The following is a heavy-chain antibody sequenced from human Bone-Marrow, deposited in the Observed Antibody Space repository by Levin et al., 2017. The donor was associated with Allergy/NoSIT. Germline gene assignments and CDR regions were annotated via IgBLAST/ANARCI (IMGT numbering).Heavy chain of an antibody. J-gene: IGHJ4*02. CDR1: GFTFSTYG. Sequence: GESLKISCAASGFTFSTYGMHWVRQAPGKGLEWVSYISGNSDTIYYGDSVKGRFTISRDNAKNAVYLQMNSLRDEDTALYYCARNRGDYRLYYFDYWGQGTLVTVSS. D-gene: IGHD4-17*01. V-gene: IGHV3-48*02. CDR2: ISGNSDTI. CDR3: ARNRGDYRLYYFDY.